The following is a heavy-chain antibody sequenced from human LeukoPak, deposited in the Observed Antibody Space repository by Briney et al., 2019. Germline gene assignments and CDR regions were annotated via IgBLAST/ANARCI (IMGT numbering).Heavy chain of an antibody. CDR3: ARGGRDGYRRFDY. D-gene: IGHD5-24*01. CDR1: GFTFSSYE. J-gene: IGHJ4*02. V-gene: IGHV3-48*03. Sequence: PGGSLRLSCAASGFTFSSYEMNWVRQAPGKGLEWVSYISSSGSTIYYADSVMGRFTISRDNAKNSLYLQMNSLRAEDTAVYYCARGGRDGYRRFDYWGQGTLVTVSS. CDR2: ISSSGSTI.